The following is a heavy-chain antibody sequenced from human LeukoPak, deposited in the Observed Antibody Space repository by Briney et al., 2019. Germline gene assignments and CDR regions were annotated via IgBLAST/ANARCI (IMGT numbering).Heavy chain of an antibody. CDR2: IVYSGST. D-gene: IGHD6-13*01. CDR3: ARHGGAAANKWSLDY. V-gene: IGHV4-59*08. CDR1: GDSIGSYY. Sequence: PSETLSLTCSVSGDSIGSYYWSWIRQPPGKGLEWIGYIVYSGSTKYNPSLKSRVTMSVDTSKNQFSLKLSSVTAADTAVYYCARHGGAAANKWSLDYWGQGTLVTVSS. J-gene: IGHJ4*02.